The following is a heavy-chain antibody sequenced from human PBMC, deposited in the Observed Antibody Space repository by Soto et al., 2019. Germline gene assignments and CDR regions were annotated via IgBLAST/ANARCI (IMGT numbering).Heavy chain of an antibody. D-gene: IGHD2-2*01. J-gene: IGHJ4*02. Sequence: SETLSLTCTVSGGSISSSSWSWIRQPPGRGLVWIGYIYNNGRTDYTLSLKTRLTICLDTSKNHFSLKLSSVTPADTAVYYCARARFCTSTSCYHYFDCWGQGTLVTVST. CDR2: IYNNGRT. CDR1: GGSISSSS. CDR3: ARARFCTSTSCYHYFDC. V-gene: IGHV4-59*01.